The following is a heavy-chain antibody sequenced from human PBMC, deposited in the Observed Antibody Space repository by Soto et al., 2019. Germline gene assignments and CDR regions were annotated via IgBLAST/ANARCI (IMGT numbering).Heavy chain of an antibody. J-gene: IGHJ6*03. CDR1: GGSISRSSYY. D-gene: IGHD3-10*01. Sequence: QLQLQESGPGLVKPSETLSLTCTVSGGSISRSSYYWGGIRQPPGKGLEWIGTIYYSGSTYYNPSLKSRVTISVDTSKNQFSLKLSSVTAADTAVYYCARSVAGGLLWFGELKDYSYYMDVWGKGTTVTVSS. CDR3: ARSVAGGLLWFGELKDYSYYMDV. V-gene: IGHV4-39*01. CDR2: IYYSGST.